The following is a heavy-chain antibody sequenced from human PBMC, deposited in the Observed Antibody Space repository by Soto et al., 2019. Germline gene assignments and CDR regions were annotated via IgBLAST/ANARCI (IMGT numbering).Heavy chain of an antibody. D-gene: IGHD1-26*01. J-gene: IGHJ3*02. CDR2: IYHSGMT. V-gene: IGHV4-31*03. CDR1: GGSISTGGYY. CDR3: ATVRWELHDAFDI. Sequence: QVQLQESGPGLVKPSQTLSLTCTVSGGSISTGGYYWSWIRQHPGRGLEWIGYIYHSGMTFSNPSLQSRFAISIATSKNKFSLKRSSVTAADTAVYYCATVRWELHDAFDIWGQGTMVSVSS.